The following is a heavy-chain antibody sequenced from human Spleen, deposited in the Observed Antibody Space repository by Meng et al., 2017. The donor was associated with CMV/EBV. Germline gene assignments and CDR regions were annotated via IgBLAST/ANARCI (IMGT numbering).Heavy chain of an antibody. V-gene: IGHV1-46*01. CDR1: GYTFTSYY. CDR2: INPSGGST. J-gene: IGHJ4*02. Sequence: ASVKVSCKASGYTFTSYYMHWVRQAPGQGLEWMGIINPSGGSTSYAQKFQGRVTMTRDTSTSTVYMELSSLRSEDTAVYYCAAVVSGYCTSTSCFDYWGQGTLVTVSS. CDR3: AAVVSGYCTSTSCFDY. D-gene: IGHD2-2*01.